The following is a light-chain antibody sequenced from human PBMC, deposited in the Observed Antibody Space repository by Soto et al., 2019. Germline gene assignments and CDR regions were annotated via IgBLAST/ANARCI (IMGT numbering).Light chain of an antibody. V-gene: IGKV3-20*01. CDR3: QQYGGSPGA. Sequence: EIVLTQSPGTLSLSPGERATLSCRASQSVSSSYLAWYQQKPGQAPRLLIYGASNRATGIPDRFSGSGSGTDFTLTISTREPEDFAVYYCQQYGGSPGAFGQGTKVEI. J-gene: IGKJ1*01. CDR2: GAS. CDR1: QSVSSSY.